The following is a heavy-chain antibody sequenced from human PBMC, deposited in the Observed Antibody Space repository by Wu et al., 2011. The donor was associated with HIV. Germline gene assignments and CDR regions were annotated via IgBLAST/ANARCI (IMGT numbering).Heavy chain of an antibody. CDR3: ARDYYYDTSGDDYQGEPFDI. D-gene: IGHD3-22*01. CDR1: GGTFTSHA. CDR2: DIPVSDTS. J-gene: IGHJ3*02. Sequence: QVQLVQSGAEVKKPGSSVKVSCKASGGTFTSHAISWLRLTPGQGFEWMGGDIPVSDTSKKYAQKFWGRLTATTDESTSTAYMELSSLRFDDTAVYYCARDYYYDTSGDDYQGEPFDIVGPRDNGQSSLQ. V-gene: IGHV1-69*05.